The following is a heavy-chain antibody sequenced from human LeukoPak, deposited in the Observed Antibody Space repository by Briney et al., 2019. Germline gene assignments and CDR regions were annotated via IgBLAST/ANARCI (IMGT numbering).Heavy chain of an antibody. CDR3: TRDGRGGSYFGVGY. CDR1: GFTSGDYA. CDR2: IRSKAYGGTT. J-gene: IGHJ4*02. D-gene: IGHD1-26*01. Sequence: GGSLRLCCTASGFTSGDYAMSWVRQAPGKGLEWVGFIRSKAYGGTTEYAASVKGRFTISRDDSKSIAYLQMNSLKTEDTAVYYCTRDGRGGSYFGVGYWVQGTLVTVPS. V-gene: IGHV3-49*04.